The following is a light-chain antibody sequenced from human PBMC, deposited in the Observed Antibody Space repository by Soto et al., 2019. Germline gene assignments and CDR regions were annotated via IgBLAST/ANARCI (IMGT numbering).Light chain of an antibody. CDR2: DAS. Sequence: EISLKRTRVAQCYSVGLGSILSIRASQGVSSNYLAWYQQKPGQAPRLLIYDASNRATGILARLSGSRPGTAFVPAIRRIEPEDLAAYYCSRRRSRLTLDRGTKVDIK. V-gene: IGKV3D-11*01. CDR1: QGVSSNY. CDR3: SRRRSRLT. J-gene: IGKJ4*01.